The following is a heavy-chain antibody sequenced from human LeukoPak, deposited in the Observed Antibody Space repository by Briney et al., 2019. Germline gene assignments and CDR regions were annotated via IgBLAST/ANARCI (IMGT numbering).Heavy chain of an antibody. CDR3: AKGYCSSTSCCDDY. J-gene: IGHJ4*02. CDR1: GFTFSTHH. CDR2: ISGDGGRT. D-gene: IGHD2-2*01. V-gene: IGHV3-23*01. Sequence: PGGSLRLSCAASGFTFSTHHLTWVRQAPGKGLEWVSAISGDGGRTYYADSEKGRFTISRDNSKNTLYLQMNSLRAEDTAVYYCAKGYCSSTSCCDDYWGQGTLVTVSS.